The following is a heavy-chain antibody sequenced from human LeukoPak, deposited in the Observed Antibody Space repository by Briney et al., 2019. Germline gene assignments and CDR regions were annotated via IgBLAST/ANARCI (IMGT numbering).Heavy chain of an antibody. D-gene: IGHD3-22*01. CDR1: GFTFNNYA. Sequence: GGSLRLSCTASGFTFNNYAMYWVRQAPRKGLEWVAGIFGSGGSAHYADSVKGRFTISRDNSKNTVCLQMDSLRGEDTAVYYCTKTTTGYSSGQYPGWPADQWGQGALVTVSS. V-gene: IGHV3-23*01. CDR2: IFGSGGSA. CDR3: TKTTTGYSSGQYPGWPADQ. J-gene: IGHJ4*02.